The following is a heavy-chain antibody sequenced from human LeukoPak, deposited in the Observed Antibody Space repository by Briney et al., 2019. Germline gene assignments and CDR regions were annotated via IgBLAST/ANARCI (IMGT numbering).Heavy chain of an antibody. D-gene: IGHD3-22*01. CDR2: IIPNSGGT. J-gene: IGHJ5*02. CDR1: GGTFSSYA. V-gene: IGHV1-2*02. Sequence: GASVKVSCKASGGTFSSYAISWVRQAPGQGLEWMGGIIPNSGGTNYAQKFQGRVTMTRDTSISTAYMELSRLRSDDTAVYYCASEPYYYDSSGYHPPWGQGTLVTVSS. CDR3: ASEPYYYDSSGYHPP.